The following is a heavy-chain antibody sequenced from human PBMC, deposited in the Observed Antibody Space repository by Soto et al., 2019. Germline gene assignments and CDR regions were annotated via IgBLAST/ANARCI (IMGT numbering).Heavy chain of an antibody. CDR1: GFTCSNYW. CDR2: IKEDGSEK. Sequence: GGSLRLSWAASGFTCSNYWMSWVRQAPGKALEWVANIKEDGSEKYYVDSVKGRFTISRDNAKNSLYLQMNSLRVEDTAVYYCAREITIAVAPSWGQGTLVTVSS. J-gene: IGHJ4*02. V-gene: IGHV3-7*01. CDR3: AREITIAVAPS. D-gene: IGHD6-19*01.